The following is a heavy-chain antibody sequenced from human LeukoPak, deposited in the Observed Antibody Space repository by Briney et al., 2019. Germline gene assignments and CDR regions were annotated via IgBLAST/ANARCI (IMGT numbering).Heavy chain of an antibody. J-gene: IGHJ4*02. CDR2: ISWNSGSI. CDR1: GFTFDDYA. D-gene: IGHD5-18*01. CDR3: AKDIRGYGPNYFDY. Sequence: GGSLRLSCAASGFTFDDYAMHWVRQAPGKGLEWVSGISWNSGSIGYADSVKGRFTISRDNAKNSLYLQMNSPRAEDTASYYCAKDIRGYGPNYFDYWGQGTLVTVSS. V-gene: IGHV3-9*01.